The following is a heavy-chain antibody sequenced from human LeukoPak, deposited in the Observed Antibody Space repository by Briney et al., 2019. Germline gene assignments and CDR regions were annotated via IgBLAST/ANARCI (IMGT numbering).Heavy chain of an antibody. Sequence: GGSLRLSCAASGFNFKSAWMNWVRQAPGKGLEWVSVIYSGGSTYYADSVKGRFTISRDNSKNTLYLQMNSLRAEDTAVYYCARDFMVRGVFDYWGQGTLVTVSS. CDR2: IYSGGST. V-gene: IGHV3-66*01. CDR3: ARDFMVRGVFDY. J-gene: IGHJ4*02. CDR1: GFNFKSAW. D-gene: IGHD3-10*01.